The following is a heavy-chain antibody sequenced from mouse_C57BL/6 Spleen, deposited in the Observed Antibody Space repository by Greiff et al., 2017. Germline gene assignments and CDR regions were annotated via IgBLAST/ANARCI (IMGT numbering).Heavy chain of an antibody. Sequence: QVQLKQSGPGLVAPSQILSITCTVSGFSLTSYAISWVRQPPGKGLEWLGVIWTGEGTNYNSALNSRLSISKDKSKSQVCLKMNSLQTDDTARYYCARIPVVEGDAMDYWGQGTSVTVSS. J-gene: IGHJ4*01. CDR1: GFSLTSYA. D-gene: IGHD1-1*01. CDR3: ARIPVVEGDAMDY. V-gene: IGHV2-9-1*01. CDR2: IWTGEGT.